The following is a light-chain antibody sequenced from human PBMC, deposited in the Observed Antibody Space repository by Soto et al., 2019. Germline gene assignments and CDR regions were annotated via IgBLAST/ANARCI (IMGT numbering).Light chain of an antibody. J-gene: IGLJ1*01. CDR1: SSDVGAFNY. CDR2: DVS. CDR3: ISFKTRGNHV. V-gene: IGLV2-14*01. Sequence: QSVLTQPASVSGSPGQAITISCSGTSSDVGAFNYVSWYQQHPGKAPKLMIYDVSNRPSGVSNRFSGSKSGNTASLTISGLQAEDEADYYCISFKTRGNHVLGTGNKATV.